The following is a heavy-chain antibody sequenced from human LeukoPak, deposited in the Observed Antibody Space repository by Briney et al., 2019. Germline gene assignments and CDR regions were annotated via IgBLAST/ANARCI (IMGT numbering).Heavy chain of an antibody. CDR1: GFTFSSYA. J-gene: IGHJ5*02. D-gene: IGHD2-21*01. V-gene: IGHV3-13*01. CDR2: IGADGDT. Sequence: HPGGSLRLSCAASGFTFSSYAMHWVRQAPGKGLEWASGIGADGDTYYPGSLKGRFTISRENAKNSLYLQMNSLRAGDTAVYYCARGKHNWFDPWGQGTLVTVSS. CDR3: ARGKHNWFDP.